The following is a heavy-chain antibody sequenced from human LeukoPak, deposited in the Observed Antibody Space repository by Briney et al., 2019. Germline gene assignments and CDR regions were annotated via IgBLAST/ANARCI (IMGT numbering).Heavy chain of an antibody. V-gene: IGHV3-74*01. CDR3: ARDSTGYLNAFDI. Sequence: GGSLRLSCAASGLTFSSHWMHWVRQAPGKGLVWVSRITNDGSSTTYADSVKGRFTISRDNAKNMLYLQVNSLRAEDTAVYYCARDSTGYLNAFDIWGQGTMVTVSS. CDR2: ITNDGSST. CDR1: GLTFSSHW. J-gene: IGHJ3*02. D-gene: IGHD2-2*01.